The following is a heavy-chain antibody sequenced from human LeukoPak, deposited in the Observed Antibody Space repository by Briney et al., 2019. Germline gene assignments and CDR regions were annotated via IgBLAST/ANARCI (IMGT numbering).Heavy chain of an antibody. CDR1: GGSISSDSYY. CDR2: VYYSGST. Sequence: SETLSLTCTVSGGSISSDSYYWAWIRQPPGKGLEWIGSVYYSGSTHYIPSLKSRVIIPVDTSKSQFSLRLNSVTAADTAVYYCARRDGYNFYFDYWGQGTLVTVSS. J-gene: IGHJ4*02. V-gene: IGHV4-39*01. CDR3: ARRDGYNFYFDY. D-gene: IGHD5-24*01.